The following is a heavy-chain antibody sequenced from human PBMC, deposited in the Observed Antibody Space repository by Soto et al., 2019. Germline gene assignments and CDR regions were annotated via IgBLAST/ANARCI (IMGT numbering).Heavy chain of an antibody. CDR3: ARVLLWVGELGPATNYDYDGMDV. CDR2: INPNSGGT. Sequence: QVQLVQSGAEVKKPGASVKVSCQASGYTFTGYYMHWVRQAPGQGLVWMGWINPNSGGTNYAQKFKGRVTMTRDTSISTAYMELSRLRSDDTAVYYCARVLLWVGELGPATNYDYDGMDVWGQGTTVTVSS. J-gene: IGHJ6*02. V-gene: IGHV1-2*02. D-gene: IGHD3-10*01. CDR1: GYTFTGYY.